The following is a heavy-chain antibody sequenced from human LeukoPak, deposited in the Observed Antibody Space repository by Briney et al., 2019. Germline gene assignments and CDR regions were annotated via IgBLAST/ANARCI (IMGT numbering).Heavy chain of an antibody. Sequence: SETLSLTCTVSGGSISSYYWSWIRQPPGKGLEWIGYIYYSGSTNYNPSLKSRVTISVDTSKNQFSLKLSSVTAADTAVYYCARESIVATTPWYFDYWGQGTLVTVSS. CDR1: GGSISSYY. J-gene: IGHJ4*02. V-gene: IGHV4-59*12. D-gene: IGHD5-12*01. CDR3: ARESIVATTPWYFDY. CDR2: IYYSGST.